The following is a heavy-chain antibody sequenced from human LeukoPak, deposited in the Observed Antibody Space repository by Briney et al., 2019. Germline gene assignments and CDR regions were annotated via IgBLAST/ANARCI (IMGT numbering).Heavy chain of an antibody. V-gene: IGHV1-2*02. CDR1: GYTFTGYY. J-gene: IGHJ4*02. CDR3: ARVDGSGSYYSFDY. CDR2: INPNSGGT. D-gene: IGHD3-10*01. Sequence: ASVKVSCKASGYTFTGYYMHWVRQAPGQGLEWMGWINPNSGGTGYAQKFQGRVTMTRNTSISTAYMELSSLRSEDTAVYYCARVDGSGSYYSFDYWGQGTLVTVSS.